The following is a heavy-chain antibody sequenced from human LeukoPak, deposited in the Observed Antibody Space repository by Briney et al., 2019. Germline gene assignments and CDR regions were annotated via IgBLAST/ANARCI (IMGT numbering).Heavy chain of an antibody. CDR3: AKGGEYTVTFEGGY. J-gene: IGHJ4*02. Sequence: PGGSLRLSCAASGFTLSSYGMHWVRQAPGKGLEWVAVISYDGSNEYYADSVKGRFTISRDNSKNTLYLQMNSLRIEDTAVYYCAKGGEYTVTFEGGYWGQGTLVTVSS. CDR2: ISYDGSNE. CDR1: GFTLSSYG. D-gene: IGHD4-17*01. V-gene: IGHV3-30*18.